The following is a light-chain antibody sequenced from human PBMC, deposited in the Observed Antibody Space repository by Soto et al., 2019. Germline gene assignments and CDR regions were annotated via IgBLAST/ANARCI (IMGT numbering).Light chain of an antibody. CDR1: QSVGSY. CDR2: DAS. CDR3: QQRSNWPPLT. J-gene: IGKJ4*01. V-gene: IGKV3-11*01. Sequence: EIVLTQSPATLSLSPGERATLSCRASQSVGSYLAWYQQKPGQAPRLLIYDASNRATGIPARFSGSGSGTDFTLTISSLEPEAFAVYYCQQRSNWPPLTFGGGTTVEIK.